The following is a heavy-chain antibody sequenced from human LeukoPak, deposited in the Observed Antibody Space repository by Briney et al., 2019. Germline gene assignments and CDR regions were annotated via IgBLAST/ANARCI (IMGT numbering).Heavy chain of an antibody. CDR1: GGTFISYA. V-gene: IGHV1-69*04. CDR3: ASGGSGWYSSYWFDP. CDR2: IIPILGIA. J-gene: IGHJ5*02. D-gene: IGHD6-19*01. Sequence: SVKVSCKASGGTFISYAIIWVRQAPGQGLECMGRIIPILGIANYAQKFQGRVTITADKSTSTAYTELSSLRSEDTAVYYCASGGSGWYSSYWFDPWGQGTLVTVSS.